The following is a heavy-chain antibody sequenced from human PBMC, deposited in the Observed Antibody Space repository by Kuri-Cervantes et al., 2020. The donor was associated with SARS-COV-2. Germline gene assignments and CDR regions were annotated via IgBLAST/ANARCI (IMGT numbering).Heavy chain of an antibody. CDR1: GYTFTSCY. J-gene: IGHJ6*03. CDR3: AREGIFGVVHQVPMRYYYLDV. V-gene: IGHV1-46*01. D-gene: IGHD3-3*01. CDR2: INPSGGST. Sequence: ASVKVSCKASGYTFTSCYMHWVRQAPGQGLEWMGIINPSGGSTSYAQKLQGRVTMTRDTSTSTVYMELSSLRSEDTAVYYCAREGIFGVVHQVPMRYYYLDVWGKGTTVTVSS.